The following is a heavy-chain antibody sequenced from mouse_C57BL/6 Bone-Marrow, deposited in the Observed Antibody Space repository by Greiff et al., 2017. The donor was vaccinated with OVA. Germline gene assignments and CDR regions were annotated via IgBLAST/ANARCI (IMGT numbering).Heavy chain of an antibody. J-gene: IGHJ2*01. CDR1: GYTFTRHW. V-gene: IGHV1-56*01. CDR3: ARAGDYEYYVDY. D-gene: IGHD2-4*01. Sequence: VQLQQSGPELVRPGASVKISCKAPGYTFTRHWMQWVRQRPGQGLEWIGAIFPGSGSTYYNEKFKGKATLTVDTSSSTASMQLSSLTSEDAAVYFCARAGDYEYYVDYWGQGTTRPVSS. CDR2: IFPGSGST.